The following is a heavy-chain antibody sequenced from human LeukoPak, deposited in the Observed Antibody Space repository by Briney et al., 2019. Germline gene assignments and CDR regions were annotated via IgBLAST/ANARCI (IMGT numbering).Heavy chain of an antibody. CDR3: ARDGSGFYYYYYMDV. Sequence: GGSLRLSCAASGFTFTDYSMTWVRQAPGKGLEWVSSISTVSTYTFYSDSVKGRFTTSRDNRKNTLYLQMSSLSAEDTAVYYCARDGSGFYYYYYMDVWGRGTAVTVSS. V-gene: IGHV3-21*01. J-gene: IGHJ6*03. CDR1: GFTFTDYS. CDR2: ISTVSTYT. D-gene: IGHD6-25*01.